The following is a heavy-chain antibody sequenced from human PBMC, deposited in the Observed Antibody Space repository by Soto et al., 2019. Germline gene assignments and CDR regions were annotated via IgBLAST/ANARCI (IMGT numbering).Heavy chain of an antibody. CDR3: ATDSTRITMIVVVPRRLGFDV. CDR2: FDPEDGET. D-gene: IGHD3-22*01. Sequence: ASVKVSCKVSGYTLTELSMHWVRQAPGKGLEWMGGFDPEDGETIYAQKFQGRVTMTEDTSTDTAYMELSSLRSEDTAVYYCATDSTRITMIVVVPRRLGFDVWGQGTMVTVSS. CDR1: GYTLTELS. J-gene: IGHJ3*01. V-gene: IGHV1-24*01.